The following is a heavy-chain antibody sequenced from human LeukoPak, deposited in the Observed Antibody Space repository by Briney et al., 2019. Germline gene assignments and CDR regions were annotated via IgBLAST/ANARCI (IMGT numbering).Heavy chain of an antibody. V-gene: IGHV3-43*02. CDR2: ISGGGVST. Sequence: GGSLRLSCAASGFTFSRYGMHWVRQAPGKGLEWVSLISGGGVSTFYADSVKGRFSISRDNSKNSLYLEMNSLRTEDAAMYYCAKESGKFDYWGQGTLVAVSS. J-gene: IGHJ4*02. CDR3: AKESGKFDY. CDR1: GFTFSRYG.